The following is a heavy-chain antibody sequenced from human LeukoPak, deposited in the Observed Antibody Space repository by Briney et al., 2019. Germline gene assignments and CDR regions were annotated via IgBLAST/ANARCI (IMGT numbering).Heavy chain of an antibody. Sequence: GGSLRLSCAASGFSFSTVWMTWVRQPPGGGLEWLANIRQDGNEMYYVDSVKGRFTISRDNAKNSLYLQMNKLRPEDTATYYCASAKVELGQRAYNWFDPWGQGTLVTVSS. CDR2: IRQDGNEM. V-gene: IGHV3-7*01. CDR3: ASAKVELGQRAYNWFDP. D-gene: IGHD1/OR15-1a*01. J-gene: IGHJ5*02. CDR1: GFSFSTVW.